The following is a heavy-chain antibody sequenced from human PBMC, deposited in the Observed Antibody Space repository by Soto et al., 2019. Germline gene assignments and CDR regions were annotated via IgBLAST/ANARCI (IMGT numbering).Heavy chain of an antibody. D-gene: IGHD3-3*01. V-gene: IGHV4-30-4*01. Sequence: SETLSLTCTVSGGSISSGDYYWSWIRQPPGKGLEWIGYIYYSGSTYYNPSLKSRVTISVDTSKNQFSLKLSSVTAADTAVYYCARSRGTIFGVVLDAFDIWGQGTMVTVSS. CDR3: ARSRGTIFGVVLDAFDI. J-gene: IGHJ3*02. CDR2: IYYSGST. CDR1: GGSISSGDYY.